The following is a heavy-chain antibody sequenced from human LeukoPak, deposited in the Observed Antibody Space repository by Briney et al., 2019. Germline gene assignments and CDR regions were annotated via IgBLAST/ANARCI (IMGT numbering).Heavy chain of an antibody. V-gene: IGHV3-53*01. J-gene: IGHJ5*02. CDR1: GFTVSSNY. CDR3: ARVGVYYYDSSGYSNWFDP. CDR2: IYSGGST. D-gene: IGHD3-22*01. Sequence: QPGGSLRLSCAASGFTVSSNYMSWVRQAPGKGLEWASIIYSGGSTYYADSVKGRFTISRDNAKNSLYLQMNSLRAEDTAVYYCARVGVYYYDSSGYSNWFDPWGQGTLVTVSS.